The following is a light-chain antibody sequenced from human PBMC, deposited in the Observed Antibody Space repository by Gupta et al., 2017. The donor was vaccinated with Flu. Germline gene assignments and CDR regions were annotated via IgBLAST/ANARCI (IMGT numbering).Light chain of an antibody. Sequence: QSALTQPASLPGSPCQSINISCTGPSSDVGGYNYVSCFKQHPGKAPKLMIYAVSNRPSGVSNRFSGSKSGNTASLTISGIQAEDEADYYCSSFTSSNTWVFGGGTKLTVL. CDR3: SSFTSSNTWV. J-gene: IGLJ3*02. CDR1: SSDVGGYNY. CDR2: AVS. V-gene: IGLV2-14*01.